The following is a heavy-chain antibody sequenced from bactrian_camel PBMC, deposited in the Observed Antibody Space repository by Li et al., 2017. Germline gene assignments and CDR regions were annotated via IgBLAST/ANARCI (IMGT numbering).Heavy chain of an antibody. CDR1: GFTFSSHA. J-gene: IGHJ7*01. V-gene: IGHV3S31*01. D-gene: IGHD2*01. Sequence: VQLVESGGGLVQPGGSLRLSCAASGFTFSSHAMSWVRQTPGKGLEWVSDINRGGGSTYYADSVKGRFTISRDNAKNTLYLQTNSLEAEDTAMYYCAKDWGLDGSGTYGMNVWGKGTQVTVS. CDR2: INRGGGST.